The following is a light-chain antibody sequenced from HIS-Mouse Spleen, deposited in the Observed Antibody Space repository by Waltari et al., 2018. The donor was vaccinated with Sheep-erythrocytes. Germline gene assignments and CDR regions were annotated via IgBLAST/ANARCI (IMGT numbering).Light chain of an antibody. Sequence: QSALTQPRSVSGSPGQSVTISCTGTSSDVGGYNYVSWYQQHPGKAPKPMLYDVSKRPSGVRARFSGSKSGNTASLAISGLQAEDEADYYCCSYAGSYTWVFGGGTKLTVL. V-gene: IGLV2-11*01. CDR2: DVS. CDR1: SSDVGGYNY. CDR3: CSYAGSYTWV. J-gene: IGLJ3*02.